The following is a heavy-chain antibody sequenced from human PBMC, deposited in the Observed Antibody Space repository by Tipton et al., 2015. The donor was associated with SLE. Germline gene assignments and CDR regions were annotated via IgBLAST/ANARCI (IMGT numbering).Heavy chain of an antibody. CDR2: ISWDGGST. J-gene: IGHJ4*02. D-gene: IGHD6-19*01. CDR3: SKARAPLESSGWYWGCFDY. Sequence: QLVQSGGVVVQPGGSLRLSCAASGFTFDDYTMHWVRQAPGKGLEWVSLISWDGGSTNYADSVKGRFTISRDNSKNSLYLQMNSLRTEDTALYYCSKARAPLESSGWYWGCFDYWGQGTLVTVSS. V-gene: IGHV3-43*01. CDR1: GFTFDDYT.